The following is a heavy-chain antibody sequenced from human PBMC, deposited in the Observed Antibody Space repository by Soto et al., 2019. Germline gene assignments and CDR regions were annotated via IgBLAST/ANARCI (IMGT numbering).Heavy chain of an antibody. D-gene: IGHD3-3*02. CDR2: INPNGGST. CDR3: ARSLLQGHF. V-gene: IGHV1-46*01. Sequence: QVQLVQSGAEVKKPGASVKVSCKASGYTFIHYYIHWVRQAPGQGLEWMAIINPNGGSTNYAQKFRGRVTVTSDTSTTTVSMELNSLGSDDTAVYFCARSLLQGHFRGQGTLVTVSS. J-gene: IGHJ4*02. CDR1: GYTFIHYY.